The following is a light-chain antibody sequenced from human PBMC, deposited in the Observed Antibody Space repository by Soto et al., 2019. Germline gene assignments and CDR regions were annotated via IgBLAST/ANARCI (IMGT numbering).Light chain of an antibody. CDR3: QQFGNYPLT. CDR2: SAS. Sequence: EIVMTQSPATLRVSPGDRATLSCRASQSISANLAGYQQKPGQAPRFLIYSASTRATGIPDRFSGGGSGTDFTLTISRLEPEDFAVYYCQQFGNYPLTFGGGTKVDIK. CDR1: QSISAN. J-gene: IGKJ4*01. V-gene: IGKV3D-15*01.